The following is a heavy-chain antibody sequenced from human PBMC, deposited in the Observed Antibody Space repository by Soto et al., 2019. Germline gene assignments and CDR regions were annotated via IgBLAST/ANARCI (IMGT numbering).Heavy chain of an antibody. CDR1: GGSISSGGYY. Sequence: TSETLSLTCTVSGGSISSGGYYWSWIRQHPGKGLEWIGYIYYSGSTYYNPSLKSRVTISVDTSKNQFSLKLSSVTAADTAVYYCARAGGMLGSSYYYDSGGPEQYAFDIWGQGTMVTVSS. V-gene: IGHV4-31*03. J-gene: IGHJ3*02. D-gene: IGHD3-22*01. CDR2: IYYSGST. CDR3: ARAGGMLGSSYYYDSGGPEQYAFDI.